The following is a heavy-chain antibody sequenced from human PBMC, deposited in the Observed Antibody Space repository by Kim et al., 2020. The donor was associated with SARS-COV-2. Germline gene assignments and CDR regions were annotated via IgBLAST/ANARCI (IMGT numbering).Heavy chain of an antibody. J-gene: IGHJ6*02. V-gene: IGHV4-34*01. CDR2: INHSGAT. CDR3: ARGWAGVVPSPILGIGPHYDYYAMDV. CDR1: VGSLSGYH. D-gene: IGHD7-27*01. Sequence: SETLSLTCAVYVGSLSGYHWTWVRQPPGKGLEWIGEINHSGATNYNPSLRSRVAISIDTSKNQFSLKLNSVTAADTSVYFCARGWAGVVPSPILGIGPHYDYYAMDVWGRGPTVTVSS.